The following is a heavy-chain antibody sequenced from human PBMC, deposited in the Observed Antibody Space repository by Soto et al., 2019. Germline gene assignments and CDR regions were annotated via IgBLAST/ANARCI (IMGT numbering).Heavy chain of an antibody. J-gene: IGHJ4*02. CDR3: ARDLYYDFWSGYYTDFDY. Sequence: ASVKVSCKASGYTFTKFHIHWVRQAPGQGLEWMGMINPNSGVTKDAQKLQGRVTMTTDTSTSIVYMELRSLRSDDTAVYYCARDLYYDFWSGYYTDFDYWGQGTLVTVSS. D-gene: IGHD3-3*01. CDR2: INPNSGVT. CDR1: GYTFTKFH. V-gene: IGHV1-18*01.